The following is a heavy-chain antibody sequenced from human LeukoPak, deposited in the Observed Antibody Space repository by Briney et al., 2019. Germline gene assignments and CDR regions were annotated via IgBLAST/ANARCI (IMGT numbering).Heavy chain of an antibody. CDR2: INPNSGGT. J-gene: IGHJ6*03. V-gene: IGHV1-2*02. Sequence: ASVKVSCKASGYTFTGYYVHWVRQAPGQGLEWMGWINPNSGGTNYAQKFQGRVTMTRDTSISTAYMELSRLGSDDTAVYYCARWSEQDYYMDVWGKGTTVTVSS. D-gene: IGHD1-26*01. CDR3: ARWSEQDYYMDV. CDR1: GYTFTGYY.